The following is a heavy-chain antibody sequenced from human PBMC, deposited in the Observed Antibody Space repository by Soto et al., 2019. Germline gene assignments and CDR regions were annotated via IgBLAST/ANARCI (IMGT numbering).Heavy chain of an antibody. CDR1: GFTFSSYG. D-gene: IGHD6-13*01. V-gene: IGHV3-30*18. CDR2: ISYDGSNK. Sequence: QVQLVESGGGVVQPGRSLRLSCAASGFTFSSYGMHWVRQAPGKGLEWVAVISYDGSNKYYADSVKGRFTISRDNSKNTLYLQMNSLRAEDTAVYYCAKGAQHPSSSWSIDYWGQGTLVTVSS. J-gene: IGHJ4*02. CDR3: AKGAQHPSSSWSIDY.